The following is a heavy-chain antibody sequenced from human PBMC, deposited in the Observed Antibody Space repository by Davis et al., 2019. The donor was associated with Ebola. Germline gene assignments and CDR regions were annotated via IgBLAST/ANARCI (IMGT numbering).Heavy chain of an antibody. CDR3: VRDPALVVTGGGWFFGR. D-gene: IGHD2-21*02. CDR2: ISSSSNYI. V-gene: IGHV3-21*01. CDR1: GFIFSSNI. J-gene: IGHJ2*01. Sequence: GESLNISCASSGFIFSSNIMNLVRQAPGKGLEWVSFISSSSNYIYYADSVKGLFTVSRVNAKNSLYLQMNSLRAEDTAVYYWVRDPALVVTGGGWFFGRWGRGTLVTVSS.